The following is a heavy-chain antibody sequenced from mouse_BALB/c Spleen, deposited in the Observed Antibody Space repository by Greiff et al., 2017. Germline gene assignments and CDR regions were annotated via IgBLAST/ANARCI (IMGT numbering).Heavy chain of an antibody. J-gene: IGHJ3*01. Sequence: VQLQQSGPELVKPGASVKISCKASGYTFTDYNMHWVKQSHGKSLEWIGYIYPYNGGTGYNQKFKSKATLTVDNSSSTAYMELRSLTSEDSAVYYCARWQGGFSGFAYGGQGTLVTVSA. CDR1: GYTFTDYN. V-gene: IGHV1S29*02. D-gene: IGHD6-1*01. CDR3: ARWQGGFSGFAY. CDR2: IYPYNGGT.